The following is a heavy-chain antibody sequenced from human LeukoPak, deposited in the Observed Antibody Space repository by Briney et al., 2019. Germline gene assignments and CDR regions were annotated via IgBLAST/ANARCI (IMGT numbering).Heavy chain of an antibody. CDR2: ISGSGGST. J-gene: IGHJ4*02. CDR3: GKLGGSSGYFPFDY. CDR1: GFTFSSYA. D-gene: IGHD6-19*01. V-gene: IGHV3-23*01. Sequence: GGSLRLSCAASGFTFSSYAVSWVRQAPGKGLEWVSGISGSGGSTYYADSVKRRFTISRDNSKNTLYLQMNSLRAEDTAVYYCGKLGGSSGYFPFDYWGQGTLVTVSS.